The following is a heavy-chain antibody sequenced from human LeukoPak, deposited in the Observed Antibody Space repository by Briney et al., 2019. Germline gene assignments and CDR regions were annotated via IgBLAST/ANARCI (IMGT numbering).Heavy chain of an antibody. Sequence: GGSLRLSCAASGFTFITYTMAWVRRAPGGGLEWVSGISGHGGPYYADSVRGRFAISRDNSKSTLYLEMNSLRVEDTAVYYCAKDFGRNLGGPGSWGRGTLVIVSS. J-gene: IGHJ5*02. V-gene: IGHV3-23*01. CDR2: ISGHGGP. CDR1: GFTFITYT. D-gene: IGHD3-10*01. CDR3: AKDFGRNLGGPGS.